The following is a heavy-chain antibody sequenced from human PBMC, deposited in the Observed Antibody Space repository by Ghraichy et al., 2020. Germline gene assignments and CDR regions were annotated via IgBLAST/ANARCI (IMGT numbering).Heavy chain of an antibody. CDR1: GFTFSSYS. Sequence: GSLRLSCAASGFTFSSYSMNWVRQAPGKGLEWVSSISSSSSYIYYADSVKGRFTISRDNAKNSLYLQMNSLRAEDTAVYYCARAEYVSWYFDYWGQGTLVTVSS. CDR3: ARAEYVSWYFDY. CDR2: ISSSSSYI. V-gene: IGHV3-21*01. J-gene: IGHJ4*02. D-gene: IGHD1-14*01.